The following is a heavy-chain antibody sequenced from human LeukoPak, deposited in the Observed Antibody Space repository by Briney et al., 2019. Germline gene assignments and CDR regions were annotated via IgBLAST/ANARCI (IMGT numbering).Heavy chain of an antibody. V-gene: IGHV1-2*02. J-gene: IGHJ4*02. D-gene: IGHD2-2*01. CDR3: ARDRTKYCRSTSCPLDY. CDR2: INPNSGGT. Sequence: ASVKLSCKASGYTFTGYYMHWVRQAPGQGLEWMGWINPNSGGTNYAQKFQGRVTMTRDTSISTAYMELSRLRSDDTAVYYCARDRTKYCRSTSCPLDYWGQGTLVTVSS. CDR1: GYTFTGYY.